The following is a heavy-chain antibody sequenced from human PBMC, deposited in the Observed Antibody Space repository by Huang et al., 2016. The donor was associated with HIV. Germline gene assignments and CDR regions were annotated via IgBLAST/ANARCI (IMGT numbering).Heavy chain of an antibody. V-gene: IGHV1-69*01. CDR2: LIPILGTA. CDR1: GGTFSSYG. D-gene: IGHD6-13*01. Sequence: QVKLVQSGAEVKKPGSSVKVSCKASGGTFSSYGISWVRQAPGQGLEWMGGLIPILGTAKYAQKVQDRVTITADESTSTTYMEVSSLRSEDTAVYYCARAPIAGGGRDFDEGAEYDYWGQGTLVTVSS. J-gene: IGHJ4*02. CDR3: ARAPIAGGGRDFDEGAEYDY.